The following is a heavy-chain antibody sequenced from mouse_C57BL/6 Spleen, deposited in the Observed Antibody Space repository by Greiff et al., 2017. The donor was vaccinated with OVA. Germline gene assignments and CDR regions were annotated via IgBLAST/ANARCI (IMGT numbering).Heavy chain of an antibody. Sequence: QVQLQQPGAELVRPGSSVKLSCKASGYTFTSYWMHWVKQRPIQGLEWIGNIDPSDSETHYNQKFKEKATLTVDKSSSTAYMQLSSLTSEDSAVYYCARLMVTTKNYAMDYWGQGTSVTVSS. V-gene: IGHV1-52*01. CDR1: GYTFTSYW. J-gene: IGHJ4*01. D-gene: IGHD2-2*01. CDR3: ARLMVTTKNYAMDY. CDR2: IDPSDSET.